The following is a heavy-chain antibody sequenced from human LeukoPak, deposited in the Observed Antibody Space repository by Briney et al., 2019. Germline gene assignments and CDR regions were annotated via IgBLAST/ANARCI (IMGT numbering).Heavy chain of an antibody. CDR1: GGSFSGYY. J-gene: IGHJ5*02. CDR3: AREQYSSSWYRFDP. D-gene: IGHD6-13*01. V-gene: IGHV4-34*01. CDR2: INHSGST. Sequence: PSETLSLTCAVYGGSFSGYYWSWIRQPPGKGLEWIGEINHSGSTNYNPSLKSRVTISVDTSKNQFSLKLSSVTAADTAVYYCAREQYSSSWYRFDPWGQGTLVTVSS.